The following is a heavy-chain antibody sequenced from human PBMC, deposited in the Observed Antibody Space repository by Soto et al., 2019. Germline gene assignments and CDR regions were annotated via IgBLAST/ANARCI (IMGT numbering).Heavy chain of an antibody. J-gene: IGHJ1*01. CDR2: IYPNDSDI. V-gene: IGHV5-51*01. D-gene: IGHD2-15*01. CDR1: GYSFNYYW. Sequence: EVQLVQSGAEVKKPGESLMISCKGSGYSFNYYWIGWVRQMPGRGLEWMGVIYPNDSDIAYSPSFQGQVTLSVDKSISTAYLQWGSMKASDTAMYYCARQGRFCSVDTCTAQQYFELWGQGTQVIVSS. CDR3: ARQGRFCSVDTCTAQQYFEL.